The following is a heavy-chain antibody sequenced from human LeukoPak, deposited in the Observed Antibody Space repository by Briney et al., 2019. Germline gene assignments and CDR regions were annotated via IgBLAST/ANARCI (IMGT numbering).Heavy chain of an antibody. Sequence: GGSLRLSCAASGFTFSNYGMAWVRPVPGKGLEWVSAISASASSTYYADSVKGRFTISRDNSKNTLYLQMNSLRAEDTAVYYCAKDGEYYYDSSGYYYRPWGQGTLVTVSS. J-gene: IGHJ5*02. D-gene: IGHD3-22*01. CDR1: GFTFSNYG. CDR3: AKDGEYYYDSSGYYYRP. CDR2: ISASASST. V-gene: IGHV3-23*01.